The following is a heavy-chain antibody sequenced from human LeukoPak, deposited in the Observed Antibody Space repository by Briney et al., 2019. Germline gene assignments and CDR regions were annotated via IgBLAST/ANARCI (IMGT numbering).Heavy chain of an antibody. Sequence: GGSLRLSCAASGFTFSSYSMNWVRQAPGKRLEWVSSISSSSSYIYYADSVKGRFTISRDNAKNSLYLQMNSLRAEDTAVYYCARTRDTAMVVFDYWGQGTLVTVSS. V-gene: IGHV3-21*01. CDR2: ISSSSSYI. J-gene: IGHJ4*02. CDR1: GFTFSSYS. D-gene: IGHD5-18*01. CDR3: ARTRDTAMVVFDY.